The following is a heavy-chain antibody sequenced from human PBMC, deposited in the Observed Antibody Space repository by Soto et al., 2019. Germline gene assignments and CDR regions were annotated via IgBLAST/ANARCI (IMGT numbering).Heavy chain of an antibody. D-gene: IGHD1-26*01. CDR1: GYTFTGYY. CDR3: ATAGRLGVPFDY. V-gene: IGHV1-2*02. J-gene: IGHJ4*02. CDR2: INPNSGGT. Sequence: ASVKVSCKVTGYTFTGYYMHWVRQAPGQGLEWMGWINPNSGGTDYAQNFQGRVTMTRDTSISTAYMELSGLRSDDTAVYYCATAGRLGVPFDYWGQGTLVTVSS.